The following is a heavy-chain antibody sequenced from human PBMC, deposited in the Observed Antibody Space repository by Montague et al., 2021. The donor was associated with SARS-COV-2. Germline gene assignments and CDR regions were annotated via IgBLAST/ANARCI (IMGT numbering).Heavy chain of an antibody. CDR3: ASVPRGCYGYWGY. V-gene: IGHV4-34*01. CDR2: INHSGFT. Sequence: SETLSLTCAVSGDSFSNFYWSWIRQPPGKGLEWIGEINHSGFTDYIPSLKSRVTISLDTSKNQFSLKLNSVTAADTAVYYCASVPRGCYGYWGYWGQGTLVTVPS. CDR1: GDSFSNFY. D-gene: IGHD5-18*01. J-gene: IGHJ4*02.